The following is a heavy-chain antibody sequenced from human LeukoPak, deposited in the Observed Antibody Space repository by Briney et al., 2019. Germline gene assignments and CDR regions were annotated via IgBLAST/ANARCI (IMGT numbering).Heavy chain of an antibody. CDR3: ARSTYCSGGSCSHNWFDP. J-gene: IGHJ5*02. D-gene: IGHD2-15*01. CDR2: IYYSGST. V-gene: IGHV4-39*07. CDR1: GGSISSSSYY. Sequence: SETLSLTCTVSGGSISSSSYYWGWIRQPPGKGLEWIGSIYYSGSTYYNPSLKSRVTISVDTSKNQFSLKLSSVIAADTAVYYCARSTYCSGGSCSHNWFDPWGQGTLVTVSS.